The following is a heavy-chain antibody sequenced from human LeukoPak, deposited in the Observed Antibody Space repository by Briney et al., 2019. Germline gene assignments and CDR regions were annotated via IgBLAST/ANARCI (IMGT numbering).Heavy chain of an antibody. CDR3: ARGLYLERAFDI. D-gene: IGHD2-8*01. Sequence: SETLSLTCAVYGGSFSVYYWSWIRQPPGKGLEWIGEINHSGSTNYNPSLKSRVTISVDTSKNQFSLKLSSVTAADTAVYYCARGLYLERAFDIWGQGTMVTVSS. CDR2: INHSGST. V-gene: IGHV4-34*01. J-gene: IGHJ3*02. CDR1: GGSFSVYY.